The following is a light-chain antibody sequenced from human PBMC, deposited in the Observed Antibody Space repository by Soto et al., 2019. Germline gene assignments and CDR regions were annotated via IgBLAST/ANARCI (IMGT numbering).Light chain of an antibody. V-gene: IGLV2-18*02. CDR3: SSYTSSSPWV. CDR1: SSDVGSYNR. Sequence: QSALTQPPSVSGSPGQSVTISCTGTSSDVGSYNRVSWYHQPPGTAPKLMIYQVSNRPSGVPDRFSGSKSGNTASLTISGLQAEDEADYYCSSYTSSSPWVFGGGTKLTVL. CDR2: QVS. J-gene: IGLJ3*02.